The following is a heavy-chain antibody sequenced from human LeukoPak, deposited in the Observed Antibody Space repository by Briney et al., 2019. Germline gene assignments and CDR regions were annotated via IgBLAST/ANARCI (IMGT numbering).Heavy chain of an antibody. D-gene: IGHD3-22*01. CDR3: ARSPGGGLYYDSSGYYYPTFDS. CDR2: ITSSSSYI. Sequence: GGSLRLSCAASGFTFSSYWMHWVRQAPGKGLGWVSSITSSSSYIYYTDSMKGRFTISRDNAKKSLYLQMNSLRAEDTAVYYCARSPGGGLYYDSSGYYYPTFDSWGQGTLVTVSS. V-gene: IGHV3-21*01. J-gene: IGHJ4*02. CDR1: GFTFSSYW.